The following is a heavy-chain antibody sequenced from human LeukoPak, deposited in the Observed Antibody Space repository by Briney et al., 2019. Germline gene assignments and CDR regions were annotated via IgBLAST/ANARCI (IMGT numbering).Heavy chain of an antibody. CDR3: ARGSGSGWPLDR. CDR2: MYAGGTT. Sequence: SGGSVRLSCAASGVIVSRNFMSWVRQAPGKGLQWVAIMYAGGTTDYSESVRGRFYISRDPSNNTLSLQMNSLRAEDTAVYYCARGSGSGWPLDRWGQGTLVTVSS. D-gene: IGHD6-19*01. CDR1: GVIVSRNF. J-gene: IGHJ5*02. V-gene: IGHV3-53*01.